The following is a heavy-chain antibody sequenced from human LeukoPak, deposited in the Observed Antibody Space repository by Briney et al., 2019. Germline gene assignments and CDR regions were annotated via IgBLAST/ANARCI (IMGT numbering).Heavy chain of an antibody. V-gene: IGHV4-34*01. CDR3: ARVGSYCSGGSCYPYYYYYGMDV. CDR1: GGSFSGYY. CDR2: INHRGST. Sequence: PSETLSLTCAVYGGSFSGYYWSWIRQPPGKGLEWIGEINHRGSTNYNPSLKSRVTISVDTSKNQFSLKLSSVTAADTAVYYCARVGSYCSGGSCYPYYYYYGMDVWGQGTTVTVSS. D-gene: IGHD2-15*01. J-gene: IGHJ6*02.